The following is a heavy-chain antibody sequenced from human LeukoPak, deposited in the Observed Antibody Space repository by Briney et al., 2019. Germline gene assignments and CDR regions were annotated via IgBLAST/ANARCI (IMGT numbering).Heavy chain of an antibody. CDR1: GYTFTSYH. CDR3: ARDGFDY. Sequence: ASVKVSCKASGYTFTSYHMHWVRQAPGQGLEWMGIINPSSGSTSYAQKFQGRVTMTSDTSTSTVYIELSSLRSEASALFYCARDGFDYWGQGTLVTVSS. CDR2: INPSSGST. J-gene: IGHJ4*02. V-gene: IGHV1-46*01.